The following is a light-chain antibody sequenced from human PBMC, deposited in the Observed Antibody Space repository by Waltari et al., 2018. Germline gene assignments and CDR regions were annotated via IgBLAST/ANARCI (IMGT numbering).Light chain of an antibody. CDR3: QQYDGEVVT. V-gene: IGKV3-20*01. Sequence: EIVFTQSPGTLSLSPGERATLSCRSSQSVTSISLSWYHQKLGQAPRLLIYGTSSRATGTTDRFSGRGDGTDFTLTISRMEHEDVAVYYCQQYDGEVVTFGGGTKVEI. CDR2: GTS. CDR1: QSVTSIS. J-gene: IGKJ4*01.